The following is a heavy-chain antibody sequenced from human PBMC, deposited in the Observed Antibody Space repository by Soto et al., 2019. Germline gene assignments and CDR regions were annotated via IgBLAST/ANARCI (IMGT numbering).Heavy chain of an antibody. CDR3: ARVPGSSTSCPDY. CDR1: GFTFSSYS. CDR2: ISSSSSYI. D-gene: IGHD2-2*01. J-gene: IGHJ4*02. V-gene: IGHV3-21*01. Sequence: GGSLRLSCAASGFTFSSYSMNWVRQAPGKGLEWVSSISSSSSYIYYADSVKGRFTISRDNAKNSLYLQMNSLRAEDTAVYYCARVPGSSTSCPDYWGQGTLVTSPQ.